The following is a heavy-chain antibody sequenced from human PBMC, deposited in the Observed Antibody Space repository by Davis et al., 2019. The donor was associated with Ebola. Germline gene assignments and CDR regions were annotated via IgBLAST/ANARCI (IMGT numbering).Heavy chain of an antibody. D-gene: IGHD3-22*01. CDR1: GYSFTSYW. CDR2: IYPVDSDT. J-gene: IGHJ1*01. V-gene: IGHV5-51*01. CDR3: ARGDYYYDSVSV. Sequence: GGSLRLSCKGSGYSFTSYWIGWVRQMPGKGLEWMGIIYPVDSDTRYSPSFQGQVTISADKSISTAYLQWTSLKASDTAMYYCARGDYYYDSVSVWGQGALVTVSS.